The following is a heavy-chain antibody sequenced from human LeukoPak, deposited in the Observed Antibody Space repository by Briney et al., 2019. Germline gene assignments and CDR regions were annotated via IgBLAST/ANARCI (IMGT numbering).Heavy chain of an antibody. J-gene: IGHJ4*02. D-gene: IGHD2-21*01. CDR2: IKSKTDGGAI. CDR1: GFTFINAW. CDR3: TTTLSVNARGY. Sequence: GGSLRLSYAASGFTFINAWMSWVRQAPGKGLEWVGRIKSKTDGGAIEYAAPAKGRFTISRDDSKDTVYLQMNSLKTEDTAVYYCTTTLSVNARGYWGQGTLVTVSS. V-gene: IGHV3-15*01.